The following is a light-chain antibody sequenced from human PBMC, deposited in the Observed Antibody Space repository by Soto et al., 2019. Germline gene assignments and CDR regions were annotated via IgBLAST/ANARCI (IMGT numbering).Light chain of an antibody. Sequence: ETVLTQSPATLSLSPGERATLSCRASQTIRSNYLAWYRQTPGQAPRLLIYGASKRATGIADRFSGSGSGTDFPLIIGRLEPEDFALYYCQQYGSSPWTFGQGTKLEIK. CDR1: QTIRSNY. CDR3: QQYGSSPWT. CDR2: GAS. J-gene: IGKJ1*01. V-gene: IGKV3-20*01.